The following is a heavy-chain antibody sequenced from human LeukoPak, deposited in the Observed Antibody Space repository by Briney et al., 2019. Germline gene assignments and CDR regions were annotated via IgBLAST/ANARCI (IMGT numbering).Heavy chain of an antibody. Sequence: SETLSLTCTVSGGSISSYYWSWIRQPPGKGLEWIGYIYYSGSTNYNPFLKSRVTISVDTSKNQFSLKLSSVTAADTAVYYCARHSILWWFDPWGQGTLVTVSS. CDR3: ARHSILWWFDP. CDR1: GGSISSYY. CDR2: IYYSGST. J-gene: IGHJ5*02. V-gene: IGHV4-59*08. D-gene: IGHD2-21*01.